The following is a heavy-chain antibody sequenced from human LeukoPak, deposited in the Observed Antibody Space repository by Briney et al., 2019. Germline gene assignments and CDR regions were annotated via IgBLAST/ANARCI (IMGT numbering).Heavy chain of an antibody. CDR1: GFTFSSHW. V-gene: IGHV3-7*01. CDR3: TSWGDTTAEYFQR. Sequence: GGSLRLSCAASGFTFSSHWMTWVRQAPGKGLEWVANIKEDGTRKNYVDSVKGRFTISRDNAQNSMYLQMNSLRVEDTAVYYCTSWGDTTAEYFQRWGQGTLVTVSS. CDR2: IKEDGTRK. D-gene: IGHD2-21*02. J-gene: IGHJ1*01.